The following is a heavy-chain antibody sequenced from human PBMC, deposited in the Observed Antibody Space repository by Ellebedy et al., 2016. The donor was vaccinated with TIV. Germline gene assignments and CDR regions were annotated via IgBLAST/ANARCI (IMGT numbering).Heavy chain of an antibody. CDR2: IKEGGTKR. V-gene: IGHV3-7*01. Sequence: GGSLRLSXAASGFTFSNYWMNWVRQAPGKGLEWVANIKEGGTKRYYVDSAKGRFSISRDDAKNSIYLQMNSLRVEDTAIYYCVTQRGLDWGQGTLVTVSS. J-gene: IGHJ4*02. CDR1: GFTFSNYW. D-gene: IGHD6-19*01. CDR3: VTQRGLD.